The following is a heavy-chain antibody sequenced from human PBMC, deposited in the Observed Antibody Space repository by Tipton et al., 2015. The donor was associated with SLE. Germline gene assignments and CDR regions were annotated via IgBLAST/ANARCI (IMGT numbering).Heavy chain of an antibody. Sequence: SLRLSCAASGFTFDDYTMHWVRQAPGKGLEWVSLISWDGGSTYYADSVKGRFTISRDNSKNSLYLQMNSLRTEDTALYYCARHHLPYCSGGSCYSDYFDYWGQGTLVTVSS. V-gene: IGHV3-43*01. CDR1: GFTFDDYT. CDR3: ARHHLPYCSGGSCYSDYFDY. CDR2: ISWDGGST. D-gene: IGHD2-15*01. J-gene: IGHJ4*02.